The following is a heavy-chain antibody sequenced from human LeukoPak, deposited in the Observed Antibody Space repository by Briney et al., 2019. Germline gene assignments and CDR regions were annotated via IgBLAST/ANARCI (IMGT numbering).Heavy chain of an antibody. CDR3: ARGPSVTMVRGEIDAFDI. V-gene: IGHV4-59*01. CDR1: GGSISSYY. D-gene: IGHD3-10*01. CDR2: IYYSGST. J-gene: IGHJ3*02. Sequence: SETLSLTCTVSGGSISSYYWSWIRQPPGKGLEWMGYIYYSGSTNYNPSLKSRVTISVDTSKNQFSLKLSSVTAADTAVYYCARGPSVTMVRGEIDAFDIWGQGTMVTVSS.